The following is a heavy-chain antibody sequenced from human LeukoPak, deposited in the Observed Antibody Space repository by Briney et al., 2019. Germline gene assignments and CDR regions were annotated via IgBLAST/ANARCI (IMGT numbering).Heavy chain of an antibody. CDR2: ISSSSSYI. CDR1: AVTFRSTA. D-gene: IGHD3-3*01. V-gene: IGHV3-21*01. Sequence: GGSLRLSCEVSAVTFRSTAIHWVRQAPGKGLEWVSSISSSSSYIYYADSVKGRFTISRDNAKNSLYLQMNSLRAEDTAVYYCARDSSLRFLEWFTLNLFDYWGRGTLVTVSS. CDR3: ARDSSLRFLEWFTLNLFDY. J-gene: IGHJ4*02.